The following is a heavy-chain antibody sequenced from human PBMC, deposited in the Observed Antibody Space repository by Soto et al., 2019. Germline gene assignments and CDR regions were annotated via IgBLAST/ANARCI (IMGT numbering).Heavy chain of an antibody. CDR1: GYTFTDYY. D-gene: IGHD4-17*01. CDR2: VDPADGIA. V-gene: IGHV1-69-2*01. CDR3: ARSRGVTNTRRPYYFHS. Sequence: ASVKVSCKVSGYTFTDYYIHWVQQAPGRGLEWMGLVDPADGIAVYAEKFQGRVTITADTSTGTAHMELSSLRSVDTAVYYCARSRGVTNTRRPYYFHSWGQGTLVTVS. J-gene: IGHJ4*02.